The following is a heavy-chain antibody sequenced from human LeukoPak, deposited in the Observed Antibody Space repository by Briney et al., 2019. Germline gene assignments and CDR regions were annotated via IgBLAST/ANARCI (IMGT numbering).Heavy chain of an antibody. CDR2: IYYSGST. V-gene: IGHV4-30-4*08. J-gene: IGHJ6*03. D-gene: IGHD2-2*01. CDR1: GGSISSGDYY. Sequence: PSETLSLTCTVSGGSISSGDYYWSWIRQPPGKGLEWIGYIYYSGSTYYNPSLKSRVTISVDTSKNQFSLKLSSVTAADTAVYYCARRVVGSTSEDYYYYMDVWGKGTTVTVSS. CDR3: ARRVVGSTSEDYYYYMDV.